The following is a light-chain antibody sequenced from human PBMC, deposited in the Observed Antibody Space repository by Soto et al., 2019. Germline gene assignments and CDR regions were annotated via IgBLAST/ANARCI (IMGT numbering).Light chain of an antibody. CDR3: QQYNNWPRT. Sequence: EIVMTQSPATLSVSPGERATLSCRAGQNIHTNLAWYQQKPGQAPRLLIYGVSTRATGIPARFSGSGSGTEFTLTISSLQSEDFAVYYCQQYNNWPRTFGQGTKVDIK. CDR2: GVS. J-gene: IGKJ1*01. CDR1: QNIHTN. V-gene: IGKV3-15*01.